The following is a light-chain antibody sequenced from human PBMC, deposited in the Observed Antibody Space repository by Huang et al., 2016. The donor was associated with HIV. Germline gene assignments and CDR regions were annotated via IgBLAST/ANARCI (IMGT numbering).Light chain of an antibody. V-gene: IGKV3-15*01. J-gene: IGKJ2*01. CDR1: QSVGNI. CDR2: GSS. CDR3: QQYNSWPRT. Sequence: EIVMTQSPATLSVFPGERVTLSCRASQSVGNILAWYQQRPGQAPRLLIYGSSTRASCIPARFRCSGSGTEFTLTIRGLQAEDLAGYYCQQYNSWPRTFGQGTKLEIK.